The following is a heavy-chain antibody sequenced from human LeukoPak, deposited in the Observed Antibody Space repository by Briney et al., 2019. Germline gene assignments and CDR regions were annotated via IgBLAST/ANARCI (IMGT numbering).Heavy chain of an antibody. J-gene: IGHJ6*03. D-gene: IGHD7-27*01. Sequence: SETLSLTCTVSGGSLSSYYWSWIRQTPGKGLEWIGSIYHSGSTYYNPSLKSRVTISVDTSKNQFSLKLSSVTAADTAVYYCARDLGYYYYYMDVWGKGTTVTISS. CDR3: ARDLGYYYYYMDV. V-gene: IGHV4-59*01. CDR1: GGSLSSYY. CDR2: IYHSGST.